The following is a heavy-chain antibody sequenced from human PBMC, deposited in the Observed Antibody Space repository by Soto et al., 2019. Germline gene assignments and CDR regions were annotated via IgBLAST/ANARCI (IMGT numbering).Heavy chain of an antibody. Sequence: SETLSLTCTVSGGSISSSSYYWGWIRQPPGKGLEWIGSIYYSGSTYYNPSLKSRVTISVDTSKNQFSLKLSSVTAADTAVYYCASRSGYDSSGAFDIWGQGTMVTVSS. V-gene: IGHV4-39*01. CDR1: GGSISSSSYY. CDR3: ASRSGYDSSGAFDI. J-gene: IGHJ3*02. CDR2: IYYSGST. D-gene: IGHD5-12*01.